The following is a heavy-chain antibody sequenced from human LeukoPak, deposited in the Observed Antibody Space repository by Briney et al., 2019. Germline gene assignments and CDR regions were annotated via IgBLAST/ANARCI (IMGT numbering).Heavy chain of an antibody. J-gene: IGHJ4*02. V-gene: IGHV4-59*01. Sequence: PSETLSLTCTVSGGSISSYYWSWIRQSPGKGLEYVGYIYYAGNTNYNPSLNSRVTISVDTSKKQFSLKLNSVTAADTAVYFCARGPGSPSGDNYGRPLDYWGQGTLVTVSS. CDR1: GGSISSYY. CDR3: ARGPGSPSGDNYGRPLDY. D-gene: IGHD5-18*01. CDR2: IYYAGNT.